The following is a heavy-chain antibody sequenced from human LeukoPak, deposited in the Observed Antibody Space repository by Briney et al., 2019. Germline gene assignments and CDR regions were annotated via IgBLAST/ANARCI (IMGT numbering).Heavy chain of an antibody. CDR1: GFTFSSYA. CDR2: LTSSGGGT. V-gene: IGHV3-23*01. D-gene: IGHD5-18*01. CDR3: AKDRGYSYGYPYFDY. J-gene: IGHJ4*02. Sequence: GGSLRLSCAASGFTFSSYAMSWVRQAPGKGLEWVSSLTSSGGGTYYADSVKGRFTISRDNSKNTLYLQMNSLRAEDTAVYFCAKDRGYSYGYPYFDYWGQGTLVTVSS.